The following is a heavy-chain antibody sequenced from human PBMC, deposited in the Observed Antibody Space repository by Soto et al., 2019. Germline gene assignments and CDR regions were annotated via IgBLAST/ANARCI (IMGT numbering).Heavy chain of an antibody. D-gene: IGHD3-10*01. CDR3: ARTSGILGSGDQSLDY. V-gene: IGHV4-31*03. Sequence: QVQLQESGPGLVKPSQILSLTCTVSGDSISSGSYYWNWIHQLPGKGPEWIGYFYYSGSTYYNPSVKSRVAISVDRSKNQFSLKLTSVPAADTAVYYCARTSGILGSGDQSLDYWGQGTLVTVSS. CDR2: FYYSGST. J-gene: IGHJ4*02. CDR1: GDSISSGSYY.